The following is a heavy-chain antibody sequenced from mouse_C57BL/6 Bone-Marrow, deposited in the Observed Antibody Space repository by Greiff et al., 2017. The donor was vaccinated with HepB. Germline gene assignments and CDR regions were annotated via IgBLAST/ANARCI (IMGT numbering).Heavy chain of an antibody. J-gene: IGHJ4*01. CDR3: ARTLDYDYAMDY. D-gene: IGHD2-4*01. CDR1: GYTFTSYW. CDR2: IDPSDSYT. V-gene: IGHV1-59*01. Sequence: QVQLQQPGAELVRPGTSVKLSCKASGYTFTSYWMHWVKQRPGQGLEWIGVIDPSDSYTNYNQKFKGKATLTVDTSSSTAYMQLSSLTSEDSAVYYCARTLDYDYAMDYWGQGTSVTVSS.